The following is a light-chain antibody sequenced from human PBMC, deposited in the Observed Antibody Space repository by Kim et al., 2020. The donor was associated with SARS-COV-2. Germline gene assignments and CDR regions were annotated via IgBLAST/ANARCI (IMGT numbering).Light chain of an antibody. CDR3: QHHASYAIT. CDR1: QDVIRW. V-gene: IGKV1-5*01. J-gene: IGKJ5*01. Sequence: GDRGNTTCGASQDVIRWFSWYQHKPGDAPKLLCYIASTVESVVPLRCSGSGSGTEISLTISSLQPDEFATYYCQHHASYAITFGQGTRLEIK. CDR2: IAS.